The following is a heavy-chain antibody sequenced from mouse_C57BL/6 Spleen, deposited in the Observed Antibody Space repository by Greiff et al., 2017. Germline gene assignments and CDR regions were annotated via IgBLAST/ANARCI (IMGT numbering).Heavy chain of an antibody. V-gene: IGHV1-63*01. Sequence: QVQLQQSGAELVRPGTSVKMSCKASGYTFTNYWIGWAKQRPGHGLEWIGDIYPGGGYTNYNEKFKGKATLTADKSSSTAYMQFSSLTSEDSAIYYCARSHYDYDGYAMDYWGQGTSVTVSS. D-gene: IGHD2-4*01. CDR1: GYTFTNYW. CDR3: ARSHYDYDGYAMDY. CDR2: IYPGGGYT. J-gene: IGHJ4*01.